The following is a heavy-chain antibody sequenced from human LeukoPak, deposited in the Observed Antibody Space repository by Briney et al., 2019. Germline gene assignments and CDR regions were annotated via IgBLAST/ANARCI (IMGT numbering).Heavy chain of an antibody. J-gene: IGHJ4*02. D-gene: IGHD6-19*01. CDR2: ISSSGSTI. CDR3: ARVPFSSGSYLDY. V-gene: IGHV3-48*03. CDR1: GFTFSSYE. Sequence: GGSLRLSCAASGFTFSSYEMNWGRQAPGKGLEWVSYISSSGSTIYYADSVKGRFTISRDNAKNSLYLQMNSLRAEDTAVYYCARVPFSSGSYLDYWGQGTLVTVSS.